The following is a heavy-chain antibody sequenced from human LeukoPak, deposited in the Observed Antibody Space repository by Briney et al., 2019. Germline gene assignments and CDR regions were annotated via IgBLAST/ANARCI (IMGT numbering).Heavy chain of an antibody. J-gene: IGHJ5*02. Sequence: GESLKISCKDSGYIFINYWIAWVRQMPGKGLEWMGTIYPGDSDTRYSPSFQGQVTISADKSVATAYLQWSSLKASDTAMYYCARAQPNHFHGYDLWSHGTLVTVSS. CDR1: GYIFINYW. V-gene: IGHV5-51*01. CDR3: ARAQPNHFHGYDL. D-gene: IGHD1-14*01. CDR2: IYPGDSDT.